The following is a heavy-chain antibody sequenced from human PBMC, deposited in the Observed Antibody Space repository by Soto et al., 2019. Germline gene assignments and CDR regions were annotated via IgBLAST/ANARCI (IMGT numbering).Heavy chain of an antibody. D-gene: IGHD2-2*01. CDR3: VKDGPYCSSTSCSNFDY. CDR2: ISSNGGST. V-gene: IGHV3-64D*06. J-gene: IGHJ4*02. Sequence: GGSLRRSCSASGFTFSSYAMHWVRQAPGKGLEYVSAISSNGGSTYYADSVKGRFTISRDNSMNTLYLQMSSPRAEDTAVYYCVKDGPYCSSTSCSNFDYWGQGPLVTVSS. CDR1: GFTFSSYA.